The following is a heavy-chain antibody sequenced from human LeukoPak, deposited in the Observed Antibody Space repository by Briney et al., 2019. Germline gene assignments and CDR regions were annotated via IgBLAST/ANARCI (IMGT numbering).Heavy chain of an antibody. CDR3: ASEIAVVRGVPEQT. D-gene: IGHD3-10*01. Sequence: GGSLRLSCAASGFTFRSYAMNWVRQAPGKGLEWVAVISNDGSNKYYADSVKGRFTISRDNSKNTLYLQMNSLRAEDTAVYYCASEIAVVRGVPEQTWGQGTLVTVSS. CDR2: ISNDGSNK. CDR1: GFTFRSYA. J-gene: IGHJ5*02. V-gene: IGHV3-30-3*01.